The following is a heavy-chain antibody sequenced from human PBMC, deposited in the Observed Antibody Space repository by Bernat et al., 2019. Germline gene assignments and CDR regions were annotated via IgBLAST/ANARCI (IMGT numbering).Heavy chain of an antibody. CDR3: AREPIVVVPAARYRWFDP. J-gene: IGHJ5*02. V-gene: IGHV4-31*03. CDR2: IYYSGST. CDR1: GGSISSGGYY. D-gene: IGHD2-2*01. Sequence: QVQLQESGPGLVKPSQTLSLTCTVTGGSISSGGYYWSWIRQHPGKGLEWIGYIYYSGSTYYNPSLKSRVTISVDTSKNQFSLKLSSVTAADTAVYYCAREPIVVVPAARYRWFDPWGQGTLVTVSS.